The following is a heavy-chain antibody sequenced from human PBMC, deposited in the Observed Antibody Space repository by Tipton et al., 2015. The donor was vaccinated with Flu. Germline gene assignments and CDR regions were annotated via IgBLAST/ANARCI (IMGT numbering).Heavy chain of an antibody. V-gene: IGHV3-73*01. CDR1: GFTFSGSA. CDR2: IRSKTNNYAT. CDR3: RSGSSL. J-gene: IGHJ4*02. D-gene: IGHD3-10*01. Sequence: SLRLSCAASGFTFSGSAVHWVRQASGKGLEWVGHIRSKTNNYATTYAVSVKGGFAISRDDSKNMAYLQMNSLKTEDSAVYFCRSGSSLWGRGTLVTVSS.